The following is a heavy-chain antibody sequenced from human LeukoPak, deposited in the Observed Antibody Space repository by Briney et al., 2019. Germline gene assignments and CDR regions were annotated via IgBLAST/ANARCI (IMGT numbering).Heavy chain of an antibody. V-gene: IGHV3-64*04. D-gene: IGHD3-10*01. CDR1: GFTFSSYA. Sequence: GGSLRLSCSASGFTFSSYAMHWVRQAPGKGLEYVSAISSNGGGPYYADSVKGRFTISRDNSKNTLYLQMNSLRAEDTAVYYCAKKGESLDYYYMDVWGQGTTVTVSS. CDR3: AKKGESLDYYYMDV. CDR2: ISSNGGGP. J-gene: IGHJ6*02.